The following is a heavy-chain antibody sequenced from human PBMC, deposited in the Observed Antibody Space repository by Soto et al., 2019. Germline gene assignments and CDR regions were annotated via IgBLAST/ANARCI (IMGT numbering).Heavy chain of an antibody. D-gene: IGHD6-19*01. CDR1: GGSFSGYY. CDR2: INHSGST. Sequence: SETLSLTCAVYGGSFSGYYWSWIRQPPGKGLEWIGEINHSGSTNYNPSLKSRVTISVDTSKNQFSLKLSSVTAADTAVYYCARDLKLTVAGTNYYYGMDVWGQGTTVTVPS. J-gene: IGHJ6*02. CDR3: ARDLKLTVAGTNYYYGMDV. V-gene: IGHV4-34*01.